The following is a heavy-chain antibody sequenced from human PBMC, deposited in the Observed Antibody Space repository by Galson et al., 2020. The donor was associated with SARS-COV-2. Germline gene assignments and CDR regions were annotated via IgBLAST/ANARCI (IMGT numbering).Heavy chain of an antibody. J-gene: IGHJ6*02. D-gene: IGHD3-10*01. V-gene: IGHV3-23*01. Sequence: GGSLRLSCAASGFTFSSYAMSWVRQAPGKGLEWVSAISGSGGSTYYADSVKGRFTISRDNSKNTLYLQMNSLRAEDTAVYYCARDYGFGELYPHGMDVWGQGTTVTVSS. CDR2: ISGSGGST. CDR1: GFTFSSYA. CDR3: ARDYGFGELYPHGMDV.